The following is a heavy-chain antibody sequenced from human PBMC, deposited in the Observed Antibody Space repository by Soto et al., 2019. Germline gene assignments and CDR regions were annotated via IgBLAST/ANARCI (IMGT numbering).Heavy chain of an antibody. V-gene: IGHV3-30-3*01. D-gene: IGHD5-12*01. J-gene: IGHJ4*02. CDR2: ISDDGSNK. CDR1: GFTFSSYA. Sequence: QVPLVESGGGVVQPGRSLRLSCAASGFTFSSYAMHWVRQAPGKGLEWVAVISDDGSNKYYADSVKGRFTISSDNSKNTLYLQMNSLRAEDTAVYYCARDRYSGYGYCDHWGQGSLVTVSS. CDR3: ARDRYSGYGYCDH.